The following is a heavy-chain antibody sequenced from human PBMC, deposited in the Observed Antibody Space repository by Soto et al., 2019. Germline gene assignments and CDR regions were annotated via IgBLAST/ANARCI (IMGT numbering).Heavy chain of an antibody. V-gene: IGHV3-21*01. CDR1: GFTFSSYT. J-gene: IGHJ1*01. Sequence: PGGSLRLSCAASGFTFSSYTTHWVRQAPGKGLEWVSSISTGSSYIYYADSLKGRFTISRDNAGNSLYLQMNSLRAEDTAVYYCAREMKQLVQEGFLQHWGQGTLVTVSS. CDR2: ISTGSSYI. D-gene: IGHD6-13*01. CDR3: AREMKQLVQEGFLQH.